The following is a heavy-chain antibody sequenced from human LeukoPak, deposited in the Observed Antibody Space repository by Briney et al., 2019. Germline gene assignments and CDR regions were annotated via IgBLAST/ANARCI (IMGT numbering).Heavy chain of an antibody. CDR2: INPNSGGT. D-gene: IGHD3-10*01. J-gene: IGHJ3*02. Sequence: GASVKVSCKASGYTFTGYYMHWVRQAPGQGLEWMGWINPNSGGTNYAQKFQGRVTMTRDTSISTAYMELSRLRSDDTAVYYCVRSHYPSDAFDIWGQGTMVTVSS. CDR3: VRSHYPSDAFDI. V-gene: IGHV1-2*02. CDR1: GYTFTGYY.